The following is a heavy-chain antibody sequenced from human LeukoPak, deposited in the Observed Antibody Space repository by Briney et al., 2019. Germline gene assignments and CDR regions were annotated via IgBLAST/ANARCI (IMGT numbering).Heavy chain of an antibody. CDR3: ARDPHNSGSGGYFDL. D-gene: IGHD3-10*01. Sequence: GGSLRLSCAASGFTIRTNYMSWVRQAPGKGLEWVSVVYSGGTISYADSVKGRFTISRDNSKNTLYLQMNSLRAEDTAVYYCARDPHNSGSGGYFDLWGRGTLVTVSS. J-gene: IGHJ2*01. CDR1: GFTIRTNY. CDR2: VYSGGTI. V-gene: IGHV3-66*01.